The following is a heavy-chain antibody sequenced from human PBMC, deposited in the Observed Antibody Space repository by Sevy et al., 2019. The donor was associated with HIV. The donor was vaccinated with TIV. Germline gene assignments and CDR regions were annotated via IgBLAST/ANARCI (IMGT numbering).Heavy chain of an antibody. CDR1: GYTFTSYD. V-gene: IGHV1-8*01. Sequence: ASVKVSCKASGYTFTSYDINWVRQATGQGLEWMGWMNPNSGNTGYAQKFQGRVTMTRNTSISTAYMELRSLRSEDTAVYYCARGLWLAAEAYDPWGQGTLVTVSS. J-gene: IGHJ5*02. D-gene: IGHD5-18*01. CDR3: ARGLWLAAEAYDP. CDR2: MNPNSGNT.